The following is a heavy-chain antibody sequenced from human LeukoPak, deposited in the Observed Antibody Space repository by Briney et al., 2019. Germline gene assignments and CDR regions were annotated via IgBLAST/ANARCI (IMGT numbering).Heavy chain of an antibody. D-gene: IGHD5-18*01. CDR2: IYSGGST. V-gene: IGHV3-66*01. CDR3: ARARGYSYAYYFDY. J-gene: IGHJ4*02. CDR1: GFTVSSNY. Sequence: GGSLRLSCAASGFTVSSNYMSWVRQAPGKGLEWVSVIYSGGSTYYADSAKGRFTISRDNSKNTLYLQMNSLRAEDTAVYYCARARGYSYAYYFDYWGQGTLVTVSS.